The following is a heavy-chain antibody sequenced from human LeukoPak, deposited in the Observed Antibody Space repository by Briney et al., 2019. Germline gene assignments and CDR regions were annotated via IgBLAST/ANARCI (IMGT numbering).Heavy chain of an antibody. J-gene: IGHJ4*02. CDR3: ARYYYGSGKDY. V-gene: IGHV1-69*02. CDR1: GGTFSSYT. D-gene: IGHD3-10*01. Sequence: ASVEVSCKASGGTFSSYTISWVRQAPGQGLEWMGRIIPILGIANYAQKFQGRVTITADKSTSTAYMELSSLRSEDTAVYYCARYYYGSGKDYWGQGTLVTVSS. CDR2: IIPILGIA.